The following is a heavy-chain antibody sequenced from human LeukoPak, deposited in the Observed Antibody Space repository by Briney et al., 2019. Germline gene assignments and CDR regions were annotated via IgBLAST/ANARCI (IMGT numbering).Heavy chain of an antibody. Sequence: GGSLRLSCAASGFTFSSYAMSWVRQAPGKGLEWVSAISGSGGSTYYADSVKGRFTISRDNSKNTLYLQMNSLRAEDTAVYYCAGETYYYDSSGYYSDVDAFDIWGQGTMVTVSS. D-gene: IGHD3-22*01. CDR1: GFTFSSYA. V-gene: IGHV3-23*01. CDR3: AGETYYYDSSGYYSDVDAFDI. J-gene: IGHJ3*02. CDR2: ISGSGGST.